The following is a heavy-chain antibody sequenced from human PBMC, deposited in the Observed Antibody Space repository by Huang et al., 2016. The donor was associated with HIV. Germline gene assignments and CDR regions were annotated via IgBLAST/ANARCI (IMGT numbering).Heavy chain of an antibody. J-gene: IGHJ3*02. V-gene: IGHV3-30-3*01. D-gene: IGHD1-26*01. Sequence: VAVISYDGSNKYYADSVKGRFTISRDNSKNKVCLQMNSLRAEDTAVYYCARDLGVYEGFDIWGQGTMVTVSS. CDR2: ISYDGSNK. CDR3: ARDLGVYEGFDI.